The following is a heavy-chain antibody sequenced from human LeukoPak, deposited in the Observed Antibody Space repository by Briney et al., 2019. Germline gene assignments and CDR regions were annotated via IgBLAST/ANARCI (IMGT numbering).Heavy chain of an antibody. CDR3: AREIPDSSSWFIDY. CDR2: IYYSGST. J-gene: IGHJ4*02. CDR1: GGSISSYY. Sequence: SETLSLTCTVSGGSISSYYCRWIRQPPGKGLEWIGYIYYSGSTNYNPSLKSRVTISVDTSKNQFSLKLSSVTAADTAVYYCAREIPDSSSWFIDYWGQGTLVTVSS. V-gene: IGHV4-59*01. D-gene: IGHD6-13*01.